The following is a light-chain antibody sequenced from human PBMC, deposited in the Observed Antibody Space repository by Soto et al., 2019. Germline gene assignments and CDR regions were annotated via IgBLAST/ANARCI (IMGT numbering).Light chain of an antibody. CDR2: DAS. Sequence: DLQMTQSPSTLSASVGDRVTITCRASQSITIWLAWYQQKPGRAPKLLIFDASSLESGVPSRFIGSGSGTEFILTVSSRQPDDFAPYYCHQYNSYSWTFGQGTKGEIK. CDR1: QSITIW. J-gene: IGKJ1*01. V-gene: IGKV1-5*01. CDR3: HQYNSYSWT.